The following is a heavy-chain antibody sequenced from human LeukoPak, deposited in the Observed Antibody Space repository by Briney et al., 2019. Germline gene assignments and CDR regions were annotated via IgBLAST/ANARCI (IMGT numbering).Heavy chain of an antibody. Sequence: QAGGSLRLSCAASGFTFSSYWMHWVRQAPGKGLMWVSRINGDGSMTSYVDSVTGRFTISRDNAKNTLYLQMDSLRDEDTAVYHCVRGHAAMDVWGQGTTVTVSS. D-gene: IGHD2-2*01. V-gene: IGHV3-74*01. CDR1: GFTFSSYW. CDR2: INGDGSMT. J-gene: IGHJ6*02. CDR3: VRGHAAMDV.